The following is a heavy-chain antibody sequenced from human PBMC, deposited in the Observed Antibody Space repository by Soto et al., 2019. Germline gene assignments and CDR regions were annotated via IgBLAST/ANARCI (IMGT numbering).Heavy chain of an antibody. Sequence: GSLRLSCAASGFTFSSYAMSWVRQAPGKGLEWVSAISGSGGSTYYADSVKGRFTISRDNSKNTLYLQMNSLRAEDTAVYYCAKAATMVRGVIRDAFDIWGQGTMVTV. D-gene: IGHD3-10*01. CDR1: GFTFSSYA. CDR3: AKAATMVRGVIRDAFDI. V-gene: IGHV3-23*01. J-gene: IGHJ3*02. CDR2: ISGSGGST.